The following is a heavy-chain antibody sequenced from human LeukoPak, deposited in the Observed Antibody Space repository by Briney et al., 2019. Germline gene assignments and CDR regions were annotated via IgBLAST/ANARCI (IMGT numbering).Heavy chain of an antibody. CDR1: GFTFSTFA. Sequence: GGSLRLSCAASGFTFSTFAMLWVRQPPGKGLEWVSSIFPSGGEIHYADSVRGRFTISRDNSKSILSLQMNSLRAEDTAIYYCATYRQVLLPFESWGQGALVTVSS. CDR3: ATYRQVLLPFES. V-gene: IGHV3-23*01. J-gene: IGHJ4*02. CDR2: IFPSGGEI. D-gene: IGHD5-18*01.